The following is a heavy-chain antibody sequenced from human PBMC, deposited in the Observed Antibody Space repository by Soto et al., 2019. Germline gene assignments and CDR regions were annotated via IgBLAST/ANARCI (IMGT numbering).Heavy chain of an antibody. Sequence: QVQLVESGGGVVQPGRSLRLSCAASGFTFSSYGMHWVRQAPGKGLEWVAVISYDGSNKYYADSVKGRFTISRDNSKNTLYLQMNSLRAEDTAVYYCAKSEYSSLKYYYYGMDVWGQGTTVTVSS. J-gene: IGHJ6*02. CDR2: ISYDGSNK. CDR1: GFTFSSYG. D-gene: IGHD6-6*01. V-gene: IGHV3-30*18. CDR3: AKSEYSSLKYYYYGMDV.